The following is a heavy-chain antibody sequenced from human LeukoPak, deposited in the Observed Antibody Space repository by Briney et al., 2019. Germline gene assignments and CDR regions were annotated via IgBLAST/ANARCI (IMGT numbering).Heavy chain of an antibody. D-gene: IGHD4-17*01. CDR1: GFTFSSYA. Sequence: QAGGSLRLSCAASGFTFSSYAMHWVRQAPGKGLEWVAVISYDGSNKYYADSVKGRFTISRDNSKNTLYLQMNSLRAEDTAVYYCARDFRPTVTTGPNYWGQGTLVTVSS. CDR3: ARDFRPTVTTGPNY. CDR2: ISYDGSNK. V-gene: IGHV3-30-3*01. J-gene: IGHJ4*02.